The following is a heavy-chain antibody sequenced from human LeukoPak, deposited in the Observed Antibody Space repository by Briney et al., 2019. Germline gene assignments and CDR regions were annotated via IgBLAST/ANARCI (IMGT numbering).Heavy chain of an antibody. CDR2: IYYSGST. D-gene: IGHD6-13*01. V-gene: IGHV4-59*08. J-gene: IGHJ5*02. CDR3: ARHSSSWYLWFDP. Sequence: PSETLSLTCTVSGGSISSYYWSWIRQPPGKGLEWIGYIYYSGSTNYNPSLKSRVTISVDTSKNQFSLKLSSVTAADTAVYYCARHSSSWYLWFDPWGQGTLVTVSS. CDR1: GGSISSYY.